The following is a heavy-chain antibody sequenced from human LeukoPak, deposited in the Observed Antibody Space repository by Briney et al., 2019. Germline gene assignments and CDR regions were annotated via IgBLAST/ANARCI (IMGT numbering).Heavy chain of an antibody. V-gene: IGHV1-18*01. CDR1: GYTFSSYG. D-gene: IGHD3-3*01. J-gene: IGHJ6*03. CDR2: ISAYNGNT. Sequence: VASVKVSCKASGYTFSSYGISWVRQAPGQGLEWMGWISAYNGNTNYAQKLQGRVTMTTDTSTSTAYMELRSLRSDDTAVYYCARAYYDFWSGPYYYYYYMDVWGKGTTVTVSS. CDR3: ARAYYDFWSGPYYYYYYMDV.